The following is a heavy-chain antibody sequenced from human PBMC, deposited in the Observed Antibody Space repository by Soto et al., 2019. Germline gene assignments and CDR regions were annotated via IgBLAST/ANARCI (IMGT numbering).Heavy chain of an antibody. Sequence: EVQLVESGGGLFQPGESLRLSCVVSGFTISSYWMHWVRQAPGKGLVWVSRINGDGSSTNYADSVKGRFTISRDNAKNTLYLQMNTLRAEDTAVYYCAIAVAGPTAIAYWGQGNQVTVSS. J-gene: IGHJ4*02. CDR1: GFTISSYW. V-gene: IGHV3-74*01. CDR2: INGDGSST. CDR3: AIAVAGPTAIAY. D-gene: IGHD6-19*01.